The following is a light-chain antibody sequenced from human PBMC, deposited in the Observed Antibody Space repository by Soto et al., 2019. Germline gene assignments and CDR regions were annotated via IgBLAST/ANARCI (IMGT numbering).Light chain of an antibody. Sequence: QSALTQPASVSGSPGQSITISCTGTSSDVGNYNYVSWYQQHPGKAPKVMIYEVSTRPSGVSNRFSGSKSGNTASLTISGLQTEDEADYYCSSYTTRNTVLFGGGTKVTVL. V-gene: IGLV2-14*01. J-gene: IGLJ2*01. CDR1: SSDVGNYNY. CDR2: EVS. CDR3: SSYTTRNTVL.